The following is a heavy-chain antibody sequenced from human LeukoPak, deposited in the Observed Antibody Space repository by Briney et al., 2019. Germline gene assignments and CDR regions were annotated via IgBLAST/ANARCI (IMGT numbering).Heavy chain of an antibody. D-gene: IGHD2-15*01. CDR1: GYTFTGSY. J-gene: IGHJ4*02. Sequence: ASVKVSCKASGYTFTGSYIHWVRQAPGQGLEWMGWINPNSGGTSSAQKFQGRVTMTRDTSVSTAYMELSSLRSDDTALYYCARETGYCSGGSCYFIYWGQGTLVTVSS. CDR2: INPNSGGT. CDR3: ARETGYCSGGSCYFIY. V-gene: IGHV1-2*02.